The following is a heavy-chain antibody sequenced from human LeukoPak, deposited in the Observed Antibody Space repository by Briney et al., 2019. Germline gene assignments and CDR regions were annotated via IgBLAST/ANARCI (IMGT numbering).Heavy chain of an antibody. CDR3: ARDRYSGSYSDY. D-gene: IGHD1-26*01. Sequence: QPGGSLRLSCAASGFTFSDHYMDWVRQAPGKGLEWVGRIRNKPNIYTTGYAASVKGRFTISRDDSKNSLYLQMNSLKTEDTAVYYCARDRYSGSYSDYWGQGTLVTVSS. V-gene: IGHV3-72*01. CDR2: IRNKPNIYTT. J-gene: IGHJ4*02. CDR1: GFTFSDHY.